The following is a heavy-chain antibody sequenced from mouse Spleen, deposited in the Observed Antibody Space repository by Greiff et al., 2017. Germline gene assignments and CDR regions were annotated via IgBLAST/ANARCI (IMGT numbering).Heavy chain of an antibody. D-gene: IGHD2-3*01. CDR2: IDPETGGT. CDR3: TVYDGYYVAWFAY. Sequence: VQLQQSGAELVRPGASVTLSCKASGYTFTDYEMHWVKQTPVHGLEWIGAIDPETGGTAYNQKFKGKAILTADKSSSTAYMELRSLTSEDSAVYYCTVYDGYYVAWFAYWGQGTLVTVSA. V-gene: IGHV1-15*01. J-gene: IGHJ3*01. CDR1: GYTFTDYE.